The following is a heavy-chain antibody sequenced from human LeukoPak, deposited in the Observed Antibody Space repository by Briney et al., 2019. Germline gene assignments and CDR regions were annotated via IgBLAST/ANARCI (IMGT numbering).Heavy chain of an antibody. CDR3: ARHSRNTFGVVVVPYYFDY. Sequence: PSETLSLTCTVSGGSISSTGYYWGWGRQPPGKGVEWIGSIYYSGSTHYSPSLKSRVTISVDTSKNQFSLRLSSVTAADTAVYYCARHSRNTFGVVVVPYYFDYWGQGTLVTVSS. CDR2: IYYSGST. D-gene: IGHD3-16*02. V-gene: IGHV4-39*01. J-gene: IGHJ4*02. CDR1: GGSISSTGYY.